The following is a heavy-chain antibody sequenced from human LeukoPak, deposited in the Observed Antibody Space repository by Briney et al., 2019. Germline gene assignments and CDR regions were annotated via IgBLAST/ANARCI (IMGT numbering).Heavy chain of an antibody. CDR3: AGRARTYFDY. V-gene: IGHV4-39*01. J-gene: IGHJ4*02. Sequence: PSETLSLTCTVSGGSISSSSYYWGWIRQPPGRGLEWIGYIYYSGTTYYNPSLKSRITISVDTSKNQFSLKLNSVTAADTAVYYCAGRARTYFDYWGQGTLVTVSS. CDR2: IYYSGTT. D-gene: IGHD1/OR15-1a*01. CDR1: GGSISSSSYY.